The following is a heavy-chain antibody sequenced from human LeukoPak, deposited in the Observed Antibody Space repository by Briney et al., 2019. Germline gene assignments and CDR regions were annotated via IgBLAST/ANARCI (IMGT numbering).Heavy chain of an antibody. Sequence: PGGSLRLSCAASGFTFNNYAMTWVRQAPGKGLERVSGISGGADNTYYTDSVKGRFTISRDNSKNTLYLQMNSLRAEDTAVYYCARHPREYQLRSYYYCYMDVWGKGTTVTVSS. D-gene: IGHD2-2*01. V-gene: IGHV3-23*01. J-gene: IGHJ6*03. CDR2: ISGGADNT. CDR3: ARHPREYQLRSYYYCYMDV. CDR1: GFTFNNYA.